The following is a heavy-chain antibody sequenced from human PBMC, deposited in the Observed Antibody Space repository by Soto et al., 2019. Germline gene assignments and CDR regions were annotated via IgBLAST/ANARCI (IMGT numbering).Heavy chain of an antibody. CDR2: INHSGST. D-gene: IGHD3-3*01. Sequence: SETLSLTCAVYGGSFSGYYWSWIRQPPGKGLEWIGEINHSGSTNYNPSLKSRVTISVDTSKNQFSLKLSSVTAADTAVYYCARMSYDFWSVYLDYWGQGILVTVSS. J-gene: IGHJ4*02. CDR3: ARMSYDFWSVYLDY. V-gene: IGHV4-34*01. CDR1: GGSFSGYY.